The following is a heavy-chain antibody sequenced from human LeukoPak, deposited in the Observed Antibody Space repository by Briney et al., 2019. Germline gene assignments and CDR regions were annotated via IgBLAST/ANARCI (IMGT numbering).Heavy chain of an antibody. CDR3: ARDSSGWYKDY. D-gene: IGHD6-19*01. J-gene: IGHJ4*02. Sequence: SETLSLTCAVSGYSISSGYYWGWIRQPPGKGLEWIGSIYHSGSTYYNPSLKSRVTISVDTSKNQFSLKLSSVTAADTAVYYCARDSSGWYKDYWGQGTLLTVSS. V-gene: IGHV4-38-2*02. CDR1: GYSISSGYY. CDR2: IYHSGST.